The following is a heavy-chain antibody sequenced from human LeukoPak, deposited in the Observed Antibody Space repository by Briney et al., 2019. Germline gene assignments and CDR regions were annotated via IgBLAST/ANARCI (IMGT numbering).Heavy chain of an antibody. CDR1: GFIVSRNY. CDR2: IYSGGST. D-gene: IGHD3-10*01. Sequence: PGGSLRLSCAVSGFIVSRNYMSWVRQAPGKGLEWVSTIYSGGSTYYADSVKGRFIISRDNSKNTLFLLMNSLRAEDTAVYYCARYYYGFYFDYWGQGTLVTVSS. J-gene: IGHJ4*02. V-gene: IGHV3-66*01. CDR3: ARYYYGFYFDY.